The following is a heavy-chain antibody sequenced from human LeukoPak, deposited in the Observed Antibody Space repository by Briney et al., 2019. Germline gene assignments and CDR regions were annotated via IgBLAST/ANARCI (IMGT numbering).Heavy chain of an antibody. J-gene: IGHJ6*02. Sequence: GGSLRLSCAASGFTVSSNYMSWVRQAPGKGLEWVSVIYSGGSTYYADSVKGRFTISRDNSKNTLYLQMNSLRAEDTAVYYCASTRLADTAMVPPYYYYGMDVWGQGTRSPSP. CDR1: GFTVSSNY. CDR2: IYSGGST. CDR3: ASTRLADTAMVPPYYYYGMDV. D-gene: IGHD5-18*01. V-gene: IGHV3-53*01.